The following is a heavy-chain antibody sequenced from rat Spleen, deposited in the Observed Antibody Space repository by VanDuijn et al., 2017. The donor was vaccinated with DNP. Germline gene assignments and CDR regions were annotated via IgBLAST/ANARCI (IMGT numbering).Heavy chain of an antibody. D-gene: IGHD1-3*01. CDR1: GFTFSNYY. V-gene: IGHV5-25*01. Sequence: EVQLVESGGGLVQPGRSMKLSCAASGFTFSNYYMAWVRQAPTKGLEWVASISPGGDNTYYRDSVKGRFTISRDNAKSTLYLQMESLRSEDTATYYCSKDITRFNYGPNLFDNWGQGVMVTVSS. CDR2: ISPGGDNT. CDR3: SKDITRFNYGPNLFDN. J-gene: IGHJ2*01.